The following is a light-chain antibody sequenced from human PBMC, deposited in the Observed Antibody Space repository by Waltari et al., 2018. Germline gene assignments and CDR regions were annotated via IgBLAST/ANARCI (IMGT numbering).Light chain of an antibody. Sequence: QPALTQPPSASGSLGHSATISCTGSSSDVGRYKFVSWYQQSPGKAPKLLFYEVSKRPPVVPDRFSGSKSGNTASLTISGLQPEDEADYYCSSYAGGNTLVFGGGTRLTVL. CDR1: SSDVGRYKF. J-gene: IGLJ2*01. CDR2: EVS. CDR3: SSYAGGNTLV. V-gene: IGLV2-8*01.